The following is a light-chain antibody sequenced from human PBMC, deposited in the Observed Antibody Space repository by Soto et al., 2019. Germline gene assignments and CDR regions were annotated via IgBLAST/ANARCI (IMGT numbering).Light chain of an antibody. CDR3: QQQHTSLIA. CDR1: QSVSGSY. J-gene: IGKJ5*01. Sequence: EIVLTQSPGTLSLSPGERATLSCRTSQSVSGSYLAWYQQKPGQAPRLLVSGPSSRATGIPDRFTGSGSGTDFTLTISRLAPEDFAVYYCQQQHTSLIAFGQGTRLEIK. V-gene: IGKV3-20*01. CDR2: GPS.